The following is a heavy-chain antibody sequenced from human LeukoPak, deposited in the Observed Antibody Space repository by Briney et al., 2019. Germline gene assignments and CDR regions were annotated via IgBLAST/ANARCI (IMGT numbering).Heavy chain of an antibody. CDR2: ISGSGGST. CDR1: GFTFSSYA. D-gene: IGHD3-3*01. V-gene: IGHV3-23*01. Sequence: GGSLRLSCAASGFTFSSYAMSWVRQAPGKGLEWVSAISGSGGSTYYADSVKGRFTISRDNSKNTLYLQMNSLRAEDTAVYYCAKDEYYDFWSGYPVGYRGQGTLVTVSS. J-gene: IGHJ4*02. CDR3: AKDEYYDFWSGYPVGY.